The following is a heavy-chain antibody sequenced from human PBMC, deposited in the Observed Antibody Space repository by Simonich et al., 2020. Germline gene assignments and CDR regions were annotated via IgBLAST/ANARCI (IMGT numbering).Heavy chain of an antibody. V-gene: IGHV3-48*03. CDR1: GFTFSSYE. CDR3: ARDFRLQLVEIGTYYYYGMDV. J-gene: IGHJ6*02. CDR2: ISSSCSTI. Sequence: EVQLVESGGGLVQPGGSLRLSCAASGFTFSSYEMNWVRQAPGKGLEWVSYISSSCSTIYYADSVKGRFTISRDNAKNSLYLQMTSLRAEDTAVYYCARDFRLQLVEIGTYYYYGMDVWGQGTTVTVSS. D-gene: IGHD6-6*01.